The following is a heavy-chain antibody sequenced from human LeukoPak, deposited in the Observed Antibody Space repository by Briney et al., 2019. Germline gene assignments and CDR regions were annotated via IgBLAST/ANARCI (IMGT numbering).Heavy chain of an antibody. CDR3: ARDFVVVEAATPFDY. D-gene: IGHD2-15*01. J-gene: IGHJ4*02. V-gene: IGHV3-7*03. Sequence: GGSLRLSCAASGFTFSSYWMSWVRQAPGKGLEWVANIKQDGSEKYYVDSVKGRFTISRDNAKNSLYLQMNSRRAEDTAVYYGARDFVVVEAATPFDYWGQGTLVTVSS. CDR1: GFTFSSYW. CDR2: IKQDGSEK.